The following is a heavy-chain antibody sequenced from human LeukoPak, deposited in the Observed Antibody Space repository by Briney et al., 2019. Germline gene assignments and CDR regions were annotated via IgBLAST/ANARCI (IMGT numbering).Heavy chain of an antibody. CDR1: GFIFTNFW. D-gene: IGHD6-13*01. CDR3: ARADLIAAAGPRKYYFDY. Sequence: GRSLRLSCAASGFIFTNFWMSWVRQAPGKGLEWVANIKQDGSEKYYVDSVKGRFTISRDNAKNSLYLQMNSLRAEDTAVYYCARADLIAAAGPRKYYFDYWGQGTLVTVSS. CDR2: IKQDGSEK. V-gene: IGHV3-7*01. J-gene: IGHJ4*02.